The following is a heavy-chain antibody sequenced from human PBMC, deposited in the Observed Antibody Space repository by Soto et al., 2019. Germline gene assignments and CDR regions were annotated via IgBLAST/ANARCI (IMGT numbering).Heavy chain of an antibody. CDR2: ISRHNGNT. CDR3: VRDLDGSGSYYTDY. J-gene: IGHJ4*02. CDR1: GYVFLSYG. V-gene: IGHV1-18*01. Sequence: ASVKVSCEGSGYVFLSYGISWVRQAPGQGLEWMGWISRHNGNTNYAQKFQGRVTMTTDASTSTAYMELRSLRSDDTAVYYCVRDLDGSGSYYTDYWGQGTLVTVSS. D-gene: IGHD3-10*01.